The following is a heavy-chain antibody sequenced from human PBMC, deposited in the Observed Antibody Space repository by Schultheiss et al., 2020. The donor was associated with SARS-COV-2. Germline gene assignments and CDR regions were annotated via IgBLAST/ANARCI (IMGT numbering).Heavy chain of an antibody. Sequence: SETLSLTCTVSGGSIRSGESYWSWIRQSPGKGLEWIGYIDYSGRIFYNPSLKSRVTISVDTSKNQFSLKLSSVTAADTAVYYCARASGSGYYRYYYYGMDVWGQGTTVTVSS. J-gene: IGHJ6*02. V-gene: IGHV4-61*08. CDR1: GGSIRSGESY. CDR3: ARASGSGYYRYYYYGMDV. CDR2: IDYSGRI. D-gene: IGHD3-3*01.